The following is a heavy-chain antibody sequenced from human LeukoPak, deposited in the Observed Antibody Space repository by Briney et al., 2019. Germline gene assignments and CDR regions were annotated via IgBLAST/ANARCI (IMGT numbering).Heavy chain of an antibody. D-gene: IGHD5-12*01. CDR1: GGSISSSSYY. CDR3: ARDSLASGYDSYYYYGMDV. V-gene: IGHV4-39*07. CDR2: IYYSGST. J-gene: IGHJ6*02. Sequence: SETLSLTCTVSGGSISSSSYYWGWIRQPPGKGLEWIGSIYYSGSTYYNPSLKSRVTISVDTSKNQFSLKLSSVTAADTAVYYCARDSLASGYDSYYYYGMDVWGQGTTVTVSS.